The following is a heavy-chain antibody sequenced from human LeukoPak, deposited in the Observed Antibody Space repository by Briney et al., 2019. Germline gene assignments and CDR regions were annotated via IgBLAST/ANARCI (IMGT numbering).Heavy chain of an antibody. CDR1: GGSISSYY. V-gene: IGHV4-59*01. D-gene: IGHD6-13*01. J-gene: IGHJ6*02. Sequence: PSETLSLTCTVSGGSISSYYWSWIRQPPGKGLEWSGYIYYSGSTNYNPSLKSRVTISVDTSKNQFSLKLSSVTAADTAVYYCARDSAASSWYGNYYYYGMDVWGQGTTVTVSS. CDR2: IYYSGST. CDR3: ARDSAASSWYGNYYYYGMDV.